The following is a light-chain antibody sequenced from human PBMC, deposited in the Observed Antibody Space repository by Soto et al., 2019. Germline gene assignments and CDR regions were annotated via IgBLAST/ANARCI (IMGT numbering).Light chain of an antibody. CDR1: SSDVGGYNY. Sequence: QSVLTQPPSASGSPGQSVTISCTGTSSDVGGYNYVSWYQQHPGKAPRILIFEVNKRSSGVPDRFSGSKSANTASLTVSGLLTEDEADYYCSSYAGANTVIFGGGTKLTVL. V-gene: IGLV2-8*01. J-gene: IGLJ2*01. CDR2: EVN. CDR3: SSYAGANTVI.